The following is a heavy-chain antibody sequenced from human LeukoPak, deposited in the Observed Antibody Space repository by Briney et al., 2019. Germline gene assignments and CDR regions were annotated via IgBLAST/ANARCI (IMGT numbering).Heavy chain of an antibody. J-gene: IGHJ5*01. Sequence: PGGSLRLSCAASGFTFSSYAMSWVRQAPGKGLEWVSHISRSGSTIYYADSVNGRFTISRDNAKNSLYLQLNSLRAEDTAVYYCASQMYDFWSGSIRAWGQGTLVAVSS. V-gene: IGHV3-48*03. CDR3: ASQMYDFWSGSIRA. D-gene: IGHD3-3*01. CDR2: ISRSGSTI. CDR1: GFTFSSYA.